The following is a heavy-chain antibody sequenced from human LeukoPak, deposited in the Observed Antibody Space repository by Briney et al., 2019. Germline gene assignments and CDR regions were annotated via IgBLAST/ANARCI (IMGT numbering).Heavy chain of an antibody. V-gene: IGHV3-21*01. Sequence: GGSLRLSCAASGFTFSSYSMNWVRQAPGKGLEWVSSISSSSSYIYYADSVKGRFTISRDNAKNSLYLQMNSLRAEDTAVYYCAGGGSSLFVEFDYWGQGTLVTVSS. D-gene: IGHD6-6*01. CDR2: ISSSSSYI. CDR3: AGGGSSLFVEFDY. J-gene: IGHJ4*02. CDR1: GFTFSSYS.